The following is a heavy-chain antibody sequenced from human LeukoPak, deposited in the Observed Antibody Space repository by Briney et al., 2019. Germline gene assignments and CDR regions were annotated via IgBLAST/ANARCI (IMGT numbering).Heavy chain of an antibody. CDR1: GFTFSRHW. CDR2: IKQEGSEK. J-gene: IGHJ4*02. Sequence: GSLRLSCVASGFTFSRHWMTWVRQAPGKGLEWVANIKQEGSEKNYVDSVMGRFTISRDNARNSLYLQMDSLTADDTAVYFCACLRGPSDYWGQGTLVTVSS. V-gene: IGHV3-7*01. CDR3: ACLRGPSDY. D-gene: IGHD4-17*01.